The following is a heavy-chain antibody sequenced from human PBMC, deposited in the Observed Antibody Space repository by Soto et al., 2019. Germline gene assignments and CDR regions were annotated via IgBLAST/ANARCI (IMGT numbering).Heavy chain of an antibody. D-gene: IGHD5-12*01. CDR3: TRVASGYGNFDY. CDR2: INGDGSSL. CDR1: GFSFNTW. V-gene: IGHV3-74*01. Sequence: EVQLVESGGGVVQPGGSLRLSCAASGFSFNTWMHWVRQAPGKGLVWLSRINGDGSSLSYEDSVKGRFTVSRDNAKNTLYLQINSLTAEDTAVYYCTRVASGYGNFDYWGQGVLLTVSS. J-gene: IGHJ4*02.